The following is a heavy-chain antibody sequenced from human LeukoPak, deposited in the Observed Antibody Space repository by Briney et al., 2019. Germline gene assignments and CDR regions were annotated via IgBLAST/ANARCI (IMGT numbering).Heavy chain of an antibody. CDR2: IYYSGST. V-gene: IGHV4-59*01. J-gene: IGHJ4*02. Sequence: PSETLSLTCTVSGGSISSYYWSWIRQPPGKGLEWIGYIYYSGSTNYNPSLKSRVTISVDTSKNQFSLNLSSVAAADTAVYYCARAGYSYGSLFDYWGQGTLVTVSS. CDR3: ARAGYSYGSLFDY. CDR1: GGSISSYY. D-gene: IGHD5-18*01.